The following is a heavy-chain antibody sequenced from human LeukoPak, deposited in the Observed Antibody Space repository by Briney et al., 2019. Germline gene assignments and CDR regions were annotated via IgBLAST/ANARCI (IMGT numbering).Heavy chain of an antibody. CDR1: GGSFSGYY. D-gene: IGHD3-9*01. CDR2: INHSGST. V-gene: IGHV4-34*01. Sequence: SETLSLTCAVYGGSFSGYYWSWIRQPPGKGLEWIGEINHSGSTNYNPSLKSRVTISVDTSKNQFSLKLSSVTAADTAVYYCARAGLTIRVFDYWGQGTLVTVSA. J-gene: IGHJ4*02. CDR3: ARAGLTIRVFDY.